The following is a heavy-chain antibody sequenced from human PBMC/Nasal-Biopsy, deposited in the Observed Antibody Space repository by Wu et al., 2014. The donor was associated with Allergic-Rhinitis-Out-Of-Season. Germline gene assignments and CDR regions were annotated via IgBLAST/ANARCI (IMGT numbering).Heavy chain of an antibody. CDR1: GDSIGSYL. CDR2: IYYSGGT. V-gene: IGHV4-59*05. D-gene: IGHD6-19*01. CDR3: ARPNYSSGWYYFDY. J-gene: IGHJ4*02. Sequence: TLSLTCIVSGDSIGSYLWNWVRQPPGKGPEWIGSIYYSGGTYYNPSLKSRVTISVDTSKNQFSLKLSSVTAADTAVYYCARPNYSSGWYYFDYWGQGTLVTVSS.